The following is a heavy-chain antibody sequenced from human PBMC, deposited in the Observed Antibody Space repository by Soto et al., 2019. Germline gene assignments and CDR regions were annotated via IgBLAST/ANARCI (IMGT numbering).Heavy chain of an antibody. CDR2: ITWDATAT. CDR3: TKEIEVALRYGMDA. V-gene: IGHV3-43*01. J-gene: IGHJ6*02. CDR1: GFTFDDYR. Sequence: GGSLRLSCAASGFTFDDYRIHWVRQAPGKALEWVSFITWDATATYYADSVKGRFTISRDNNKNSVHLQMDSLRTEDTALYYCTKEIEVALRYGMDAWGQGTPVTVSS.